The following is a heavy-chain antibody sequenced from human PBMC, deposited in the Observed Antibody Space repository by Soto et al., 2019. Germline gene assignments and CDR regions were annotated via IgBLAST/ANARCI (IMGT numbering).Heavy chain of an antibody. CDR1: GFSLSTHTVG. Sequence: QITLKESGPTLVKPTQTLTLTCTFSGFSLSTHTVGVAWIRQPPGKALELLALIYWDEDKRYSPSLKSRLTITQDTSKNQVVLTMTNMDPVDTATYCCAHIVPFDYRGYNFEFWGQGILVTVSS. CDR3: AHIVPFDYRGYNFEF. J-gene: IGHJ4*02. V-gene: IGHV2-5*02. CDR2: IYWDEDK. D-gene: IGHD3-9*01.